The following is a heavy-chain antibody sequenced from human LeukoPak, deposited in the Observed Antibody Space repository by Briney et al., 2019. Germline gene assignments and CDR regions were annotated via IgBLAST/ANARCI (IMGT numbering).Heavy chain of an antibody. CDR3: ARGAGMRSGWYYYYYYMDA. V-gene: IGHV4-4*07. CDR2: IYTSGST. D-gene: IGHD6-19*01. CDR1: GGSISSYY. Sequence: PSETLSLTCTVSGGSISSYYWSWIRQPAGKGLEWIGRIYTSGSTNYNPSLKSRVTMSVDTSKNQFSLKLSSVTAADTAVYYCARGAGMRSGWYYYYYYMDAWGKGTTVTISS. J-gene: IGHJ6*03.